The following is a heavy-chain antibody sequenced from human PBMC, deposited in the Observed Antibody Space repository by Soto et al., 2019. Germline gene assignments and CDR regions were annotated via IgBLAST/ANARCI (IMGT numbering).Heavy chain of an antibody. CDR1: GGTFSSYA. CDR3: ARLPHEVPAAQPYPYYYYYGMDV. D-gene: IGHD2-2*01. CDR2: IIPIFGTA. J-gene: IGHJ6*02. V-gene: IGHV1-69*13. Sequence: ASVKVSCKASGGTFSSYAISWVRQAPGQGLEWMGGIIPIFGTANYAQKFQGRVTITADESTSTAYMELSSLRSEDTAVYYCARLPHEVPAAQPYPYYYYYGMDVWGQGTTVTVSS.